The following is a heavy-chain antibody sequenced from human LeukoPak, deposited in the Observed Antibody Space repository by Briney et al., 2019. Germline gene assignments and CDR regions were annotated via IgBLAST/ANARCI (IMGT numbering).Heavy chain of an antibody. CDR2: ISSSSSTI. CDR1: GFTFSSYS. CDR3: ASYYYDSSVYLPRYQFDY. D-gene: IGHD3-22*01. Sequence: GGSLRLSCAASGFTFSSYSMSWVRQAPGKGLEWVSYISSSSSTIYYADSVKGRFTISRDNANNALYLQMNSLRDEDTAVYYCASYYYDSSVYLPRYQFDYWGQGTLVTVSS. V-gene: IGHV3-48*02. J-gene: IGHJ4*02.